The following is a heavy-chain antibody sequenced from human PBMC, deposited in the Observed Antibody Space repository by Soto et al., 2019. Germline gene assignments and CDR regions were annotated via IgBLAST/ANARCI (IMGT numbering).Heavy chain of an antibody. CDR2: IWYDGSHQ. CDR1: GFTFRNYG. J-gene: IGHJ2*01. D-gene: IGHD6-13*01. V-gene: IGHV3-33*01. Sequence: QVQMVESGGGVVQSGRSLRLSCAASGFTFRNYGLHWVRQAPGKGLEWVAVIWYDGSHQYYADSVKGRFTISRDNSKNTLFLQMDSVRAEDTSLYYCARDIASRYFDLWGRGTLVTVSS. CDR3: ARDIASRYFDL.